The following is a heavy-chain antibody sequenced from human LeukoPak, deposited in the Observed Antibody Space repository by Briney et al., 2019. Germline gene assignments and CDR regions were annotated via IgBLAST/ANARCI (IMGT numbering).Heavy chain of an antibody. CDR2: ISGGGGST. CDR1: GFTFTSYS. J-gene: IGHJ4*02. Sequence: GGSLRLSCAASGFTFTSYSMNWVRQAPGKGLEWVSTISGGGGSTYYADSVKGRFTISRDNSKNTLYLQVNSLRAEDTAVYYCARRGSYYPFDYWGQGTLVTVSS. V-gene: IGHV3-23*01. CDR3: ARRGSYYPFDY. D-gene: IGHD1-26*01.